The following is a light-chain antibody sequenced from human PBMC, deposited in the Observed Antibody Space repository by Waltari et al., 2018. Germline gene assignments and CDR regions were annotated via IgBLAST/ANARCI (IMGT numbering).Light chain of an antibody. CDR1: QDISSS. Sequence: DIQLTQSPSFLSASVGDRVTITCRASQDISSSLAWYQQKPGRAPKLLFYAASTLQSGVPSRLSGSGSGTEFTLTIGRLQPGDFATSYCQQVNNNPFTFGPGTILDVK. CDR2: AAS. V-gene: IGKV1-9*01. CDR3: QQVNNNPFT. J-gene: IGKJ3*01.